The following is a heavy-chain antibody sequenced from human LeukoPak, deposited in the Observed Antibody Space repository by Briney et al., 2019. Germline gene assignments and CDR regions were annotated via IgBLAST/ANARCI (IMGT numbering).Heavy chain of an antibody. V-gene: IGHV3-23*01. CDR3: AKDRDRGSPEHSADY. J-gene: IGHJ4*02. CDR1: GFTFSTYA. CDR2: ISVRSDNT. D-gene: IGHD1-26*01. Sequence: HPGGSLRLSCATSGFTFSTYAMNWVRQAPGKGRVWFSSISVRSDNTNYADSVKVRFTISRDNPKNTVYLQMNSLRAADTAAYYCAKDRDRGSPEHSADYWGQGTLVTVSS.